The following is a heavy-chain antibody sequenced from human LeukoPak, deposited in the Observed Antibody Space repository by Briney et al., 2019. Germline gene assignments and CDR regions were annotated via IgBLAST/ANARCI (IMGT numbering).Heavy chain of an antibody. Sequence: PSETLSLTCTVSGGSIRGYFWTWIRQPPGKGLEWIGYIYYSGSTNYNPSLKSRVTISVDTSKNQFSLKLSSVTAADTAVYYCARDSSGYYRYWGQGTLVTVSS. D-gene: IGHD3-22*01. CDR2: IYYSGST. CDR3: ARDSSGYYRY. CDR1: GGSIRGYF. V-gene: IGHV4-59*01. J-gene: IGHJ4*02.